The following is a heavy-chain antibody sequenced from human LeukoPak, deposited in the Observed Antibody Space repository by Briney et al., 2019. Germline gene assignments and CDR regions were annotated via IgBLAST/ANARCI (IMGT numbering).Heavy chain of an antibody. V-gene: IGHV4-61*08. CDR1: GGSISSGGYY. CDR3: ARLHRGEEAFDI. CDR2: IYYSGST. J-gene: IGHJ3*02. Sequence: SETLSLTCTVSGGSISSGGYYWSWIRQPPGKGLEWIGYIYYSGSTNYNPSLKSRVTISVDTSKNQFSLKLSSVTAADTAVYYCARLHRGEEAFDIWGQGTMVTVSS.